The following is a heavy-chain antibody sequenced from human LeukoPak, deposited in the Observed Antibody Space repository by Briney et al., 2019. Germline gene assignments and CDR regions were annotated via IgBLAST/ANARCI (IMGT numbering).Heavy chain of an antibody. CDR2: ISSDGGNT. V-gene: IGHV3-64*01. CDR3: AKDRIAYSGYASDY. Sequence: PGGSLRLSCVASGFTFSSYAMHWVRQAPGKGLEYVSSISSDGGNTYYANSVRGRFTISRDNSKNTLYLQMNSLRAEDTAVYYCAKDRIAYSGYASDYWGQGTLVTVSS. J-gene: IGHJ4*02. D-gene: IGHD5-12*01. CDR1: GFTFSSYA.